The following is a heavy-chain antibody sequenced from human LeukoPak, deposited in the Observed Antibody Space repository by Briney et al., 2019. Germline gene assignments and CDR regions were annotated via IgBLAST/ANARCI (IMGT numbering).Heavy chain of an antibody. D-gene: IGHD1-26*01. CDR3: ARDPVGGSTIFDY. CDR1: GDSASSNSAA. J-gene: IGHJ4*02. Sequence: SQTLSLTCAISGDSASSNSAAWNWIRQSPSRGLEWLGRTYYRSKWYYDYAVAVKSRISINPDTSKNQFSLQLSSVTPEDTAVYYCARDPVGGSTIFDYWGQGTLVTVSS. V-gene: IGHV6-1*01. CDR2: TYYRSKWYY.